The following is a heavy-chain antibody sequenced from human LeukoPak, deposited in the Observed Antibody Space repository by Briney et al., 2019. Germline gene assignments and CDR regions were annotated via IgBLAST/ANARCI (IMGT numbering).Heavy chain of an antibody. V-gene: IGHV3-30*02. Sequence: GGSLRLSCAASPFTFSSYGMHWVRQAPGKGLEWVAYIQYDGSNQQYADSVKGRFSISRDSSKNILYLQMNSLRAEDTAVYYCATYRQVLLPFESWGQGTLVTVSS. CDR3: ATYRQVLLPFES. J-gene: IGHJ4*02. D-gene: IGHD2-8*02. CDR2: IQYDGSNQ. CDR1: PFTFSSYG.